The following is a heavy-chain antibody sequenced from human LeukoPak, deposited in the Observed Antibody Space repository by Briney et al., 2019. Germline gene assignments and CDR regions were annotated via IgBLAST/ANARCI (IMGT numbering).Heavy chain of an antibody. CDR2: INPSSGGT. Sequence: ASVKVSCKASGYTFTDYYIHWVRQAPGQGLEWMGWINPSSGGTNYAQKFQGRVTMTTTRATSISTGYMELSRLTSDDTAVYYCARGPRGGSSGSPGDYWGQGTLVTVSS. D-gene: IGHD6-19*01. J-gene: IGHJ4*02. V-gene: IGHV1-2*02. CDR3: ARGPRGGSSGSPGDY. CDR1: GYTFTDYY.